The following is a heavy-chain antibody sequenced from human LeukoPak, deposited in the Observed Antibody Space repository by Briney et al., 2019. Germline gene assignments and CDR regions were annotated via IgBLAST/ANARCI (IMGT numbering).Heavy chain of an antibody. V-gene: IGHV4-59*01. CDR2: IYYSGST. CDR1: GASISSYY. CDR3: ARGVVVAAKLFDY. Sequence: ETLSLTCTISGASISSYYWSWIRQPPGKGLEWIGYIYYSGSTNYNPSLKSRVTISVDTSKNQFSLKLSSVTAADTAVYYCARGVVVAAKLFDYWGQGTLVTVSS. D-gene: IGHD2-15*01. J-gene: IGHJ4*02.